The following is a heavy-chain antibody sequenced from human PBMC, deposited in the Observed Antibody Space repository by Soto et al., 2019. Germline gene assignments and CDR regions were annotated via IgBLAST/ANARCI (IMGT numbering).Heavy chain of an antibody. CDR3: AREVIPLTTDWYFDL. CDR2: IYDSWST. D-gene: IGHD4-17*01. Sequence: QLQLRESGPGLVKPSETLSLTCTVSGGSISGGVGGLYYWSWIRQPPGKCLGWIGYIYDSWSTYYNASLKSRVTISVDTSKNQFSLRLSSVTAADTAVYYCAREVIPLTTDWYFDLWGRGTLGTVSS. CDR1: GGSISGGVGGLYY. J-gene: IGHJ2*01. V-gene: IGHV4-30-4*01.